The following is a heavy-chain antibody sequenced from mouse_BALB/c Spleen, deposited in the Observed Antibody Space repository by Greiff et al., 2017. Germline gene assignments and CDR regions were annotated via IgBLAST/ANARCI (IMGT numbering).Heavy chain of an antibody. J-gene: IGHJ2*01. CDR2: INPDSSTI. CDR1: GFDFSRYW. V-gene: IGHV4-1*02. CDR3: ASAYYGNLYYFDY. D-gene: IGHD2-10*01. Sequence: EVQVVESGGGLVQPGGSLKLSCAASGFDFSRYWMSWVRQAPGKGLEWIGEINPDSSTINYTPSLKDKFIISRDNAKNTLYLQMSKVRSEDTALYYCASAYYGNLYYFDYWGQGTTLTVSS.